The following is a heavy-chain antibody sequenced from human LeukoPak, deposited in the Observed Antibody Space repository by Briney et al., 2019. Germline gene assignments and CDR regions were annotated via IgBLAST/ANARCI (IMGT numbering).Heavy chain of an antibody. D-gene: IGHD4-23*01. CDR1: GFTFSNYA. CDR2: IDRDGSRI. V-gene: IGHV3-74*01. CDR3: VRGNDYGGPHY. J-gene: IGHJ4*02. Sequence: GRSLRLSCVASGFTFSNYAMHWVRQAPGKGLVWVSRIDRDGSRINYADSVKGRFTISRDNGKNTLFLRMNSLRAEDAAVYYCVRGNDYGGPHYWGQGTLVTVSS.